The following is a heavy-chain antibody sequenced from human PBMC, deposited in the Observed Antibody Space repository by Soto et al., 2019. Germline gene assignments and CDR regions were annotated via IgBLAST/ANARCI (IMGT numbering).Heavy chain of an antibody. D-gene: IGHD3-22*01. CDR2: IYYSGST. J-gene: IGHJ5*02. CDR3: ARCGLPWRYYYEYAQNWFDP. Sequence: SETLSLTCTVSGGSISSSSYYWGWIRQPPGKGLEWIGSIYYSGSTYYNPSLKSRVTISVDTSKNQFSLKLSSVTAADTAVYYCARCGLPWRYYYEYAQNWFDPWGQGSLVT. V-gene: IGHV4-39*01. CDR1: GGSISSSSYY.